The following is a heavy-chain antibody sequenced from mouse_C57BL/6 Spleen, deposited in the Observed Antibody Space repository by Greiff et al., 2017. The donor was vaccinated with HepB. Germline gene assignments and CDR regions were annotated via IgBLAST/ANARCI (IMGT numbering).Heavy chain of an antibody. Sequence: VQLQESGPGLVQPSQSLSITCTVSGFSLTSYGVHWVRQSPGKGLEWLGVIWSGGSTDYNAAFISRLSISKDNSKSQVFFKMNSLQADDTAIYYCARNREGSTMITTGNYFDYWGQGTTLTVSS. CDR1: GFSLTSYG. CDR2: IWSGGST. CDR3: ARNREGSTMITTGNYFDY. D-gene: IGHD2-4*01. J-gene: IGHJ2*01. V-gene: IGHV2-2*01.